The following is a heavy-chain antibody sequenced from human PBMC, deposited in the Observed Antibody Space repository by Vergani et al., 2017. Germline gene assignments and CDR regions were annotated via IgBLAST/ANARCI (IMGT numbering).Heavy chain of an antibody. D-gene: IGHD3-10*01. CDR3: ARREGGSGSYDAFDI. J-gene: IGHJ3*02. Sequence: EVQLVESGGGLVKPGGSLRLSCAASGFTFSSYSMNWVRQAPGKGLEWVSSISSSSSYIYYADSVKGRFTISRDNAKNSLYLQMNSLRAEDTAMYYCARREGGSGSYDAFDIWGQGTMVTVSS. V-gene: IGHV3-21*04. CDR2: ISSSSSYI. CDR1: GFTFSSYS.